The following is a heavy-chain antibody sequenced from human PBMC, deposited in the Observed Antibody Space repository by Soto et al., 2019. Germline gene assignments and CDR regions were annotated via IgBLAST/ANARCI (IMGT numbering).Heavy chain of an antibody. J-gene: IGHJ3*02. D-gene: IGHD2-2*01. V-gene: IGHV4-31*03. CDR1: GGSISSGGYY. CDR2: IYYSGST. CDR3: ARRANSVVVPAARDDAFDI. Sequence: QVQLQESGPGLVKPSQTLSLTCTVSGGSISSGGYYWSWIRQHPGKGLEWIGYIYYSGSTYYNPSLKSRVTISVDTSKNQFSLKLSSVTAADTAVYYCARRANSVVVPAARDDAFDIWGQGTMVTVSS.